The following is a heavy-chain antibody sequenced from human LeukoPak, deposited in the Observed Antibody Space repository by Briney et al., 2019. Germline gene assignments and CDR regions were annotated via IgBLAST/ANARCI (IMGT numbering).Heavy chain of an antibody. V-gene: IGHV4-39*01. D-gene: IGHD3-16*02. CDR3: ARWGRYRADY. Sequence: SETLSLNCTVSGGSINSGTYYWGGIPQSPGKGLEWIASIHYSGRTNYNPSLNSRVTISVDTSKNQFSLKLSSVTAADTALYYCARWGRYRADYSGQGSLVTVSS. CDR1: GGSINSGTYY. CDR2: IHYSGRT. J-gene: IGHJ4*02.